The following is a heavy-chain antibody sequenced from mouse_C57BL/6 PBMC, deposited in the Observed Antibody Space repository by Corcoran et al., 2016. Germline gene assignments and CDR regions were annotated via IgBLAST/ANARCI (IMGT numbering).Heavy chain of an antibody. Sequence: QVQLKQSGAELVRPGASVKLSCKASGYTFTDYYINWVKQRPGQGLEWIARIYPGSGNTYYNEKFKGKATLTAEKSSRTAYMQLSSLTSEDSAVYFCARCYYSNCAMDYWGQGTSVTVSS. CDR1: GYTFTDYY. CDR3: ARCYYSNCAMDY. J-gene: IGHJ4*01. V-gene: IGHV1-76*01. CDR2: IYPGSGNT. D-gene: IGHD2-5*01.